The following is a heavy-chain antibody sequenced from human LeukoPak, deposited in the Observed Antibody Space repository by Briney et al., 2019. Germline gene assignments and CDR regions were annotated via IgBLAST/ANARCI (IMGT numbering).Heavy chain of an antibody. V-gene: IGHV4-4*09. Sequence: PSETLSLTCTVSGGSISSYYWSWIRQPPGKGLEWIGYIYTSGSTNYNPSLKSRVTISVDTSKNQFSLKLSSVTAADTAVYYCARDRGSSSFWGQGTLVTVSS. D-gene: IGHD6-6*01. CDR2: IYTSGST. CDR1: GGSISSYY. J-gene: IGHJ4*02. CDR3: ARDRGSSSF.